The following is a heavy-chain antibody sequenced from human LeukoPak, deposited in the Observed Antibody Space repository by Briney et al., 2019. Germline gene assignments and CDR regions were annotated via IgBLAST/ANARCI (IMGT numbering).Heavy chain of an antibody. CDR3: ARDRDYSNTERGFDY. V-gene: IGHV1-2*02. CDR1: GYTFTDYY. D-gene: IGHD4-11*01. CDR2: INPNSGET. J-gene: IGHJ4*02. Sequence: ASVKVSCKTSGYTFTDYYIHWVRQAPGQGLEWMGWINPNSGETKSAQKFQGRVTMTGDTSISTACMELSRVTSGDTAVYYCARDRDYSNTERGFDYWGQGTLVTVSS.